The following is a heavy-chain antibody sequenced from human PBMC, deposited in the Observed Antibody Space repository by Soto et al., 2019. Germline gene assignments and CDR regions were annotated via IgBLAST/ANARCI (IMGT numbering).Heavy chain of an antibody. CDR2: MSYDGNIK. V-gene: IGHV3-30*18. D-gene: IGHD2-15*01. Sequence: QVQLVESGGGVVQPGRSLRLSCAASGFTFSTYSLHWVRQAPGKGLEWVAVMSYDGNIKYYADSVKGRFTISRDNSKNTLYLQMNSLRAEDTAMYYCAKSAFCSGGNCYWYFDLWGRGTLVTVSS. CDR3: AKSAFCSGGNCYWYFDL. J-gene: IGHJ2*01. CDR1: GFTFSTYS.